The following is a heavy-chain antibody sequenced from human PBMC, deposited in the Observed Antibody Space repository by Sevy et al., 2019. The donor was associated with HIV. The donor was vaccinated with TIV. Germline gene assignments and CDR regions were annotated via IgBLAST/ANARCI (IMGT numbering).Heavy chain of an antibody. CDR1: GGSVSSGSYY. Sequence: SETLSLTCTVSGGSVSSGSYYWSWIRQPPGKGLEWIGYIYYSGSTNYNPSLKSRFTISVDTSKNQFSLRLSVVTAAVTALYYWAINTAYYYDSSGYYYYYYGMDVWGQGTTVTVSS. CDR3: AINTAYYYDSSGYYYYYYGMDV. J-gene: IGHJ6*02. V-gene: IGHV4-61*01. D-gene: IGHD3-22*01. CDR2: IYYSGST.